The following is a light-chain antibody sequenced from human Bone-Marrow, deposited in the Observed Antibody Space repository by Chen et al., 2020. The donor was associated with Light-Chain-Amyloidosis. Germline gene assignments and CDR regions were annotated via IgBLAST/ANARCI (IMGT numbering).Light chain of an antibody. CDR3: SSYTITNTLV. CDR2: EVT. J-gene: IGLJ1*01. Sequence: QSALTQPASVSGPPGQSITISCTGTSSDVGGDNHVSWYQQHPDKAPKLMIYEVTNRPSWVPDRFSVSKSDNTASLTISGLQPEDEADYFCSSYTITNTLVFGSGTRVTVL. CDR1: SSDVGGDNH. V-gene: IGLV2-14*01.